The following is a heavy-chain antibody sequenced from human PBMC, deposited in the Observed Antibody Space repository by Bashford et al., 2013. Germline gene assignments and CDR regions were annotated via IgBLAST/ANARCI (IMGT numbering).Heavy chain of an antibody. CDR1: GGSISSGGYY. CDR2: IYYSGST. V-gene: IGHV4-31*03. J-gene: IGHJ4*02. CDR3: VRSGPAGGY. Sequence: TLSLTCTVSGGSISSGGYYWSWIRQHPGKGLEWIGVIYYSGSTYYSPSLESRVTISVDTSNNQFSLRLSSVTAADTAVYYCVRSGPAGGYWGQGTLVTVSS. D-gene: IGHD2-8*02.